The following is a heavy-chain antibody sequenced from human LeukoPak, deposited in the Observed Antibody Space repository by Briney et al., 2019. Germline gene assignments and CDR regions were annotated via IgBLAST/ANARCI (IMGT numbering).Heavy chain of an antibody. CDR3: ARVPLGPRRDFYYYMDV. D-gene: IGHD3-10*01. Sequence: PGGSLRLSCAASGFTFNNYWMSWVRQAPGKGLEWVANIREDGSEKYYVDSVKGQFTISRDNAKNSLFLQMNSLRAEDTAVYYCARVPLGPRRDFYYYMDVWGKGTTVTVSS. CDR1: GFTFNNYW. CDR2: IREDGSEK. V-gene: IGHV3-7*01. J-gene: IGHJ6*03.